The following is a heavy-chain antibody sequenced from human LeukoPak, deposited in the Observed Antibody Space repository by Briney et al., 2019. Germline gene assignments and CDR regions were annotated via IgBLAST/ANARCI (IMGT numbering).Heavy chain of an antibody. CDR2: ISGSGDTT. CDR1: GFTFSSYE. D-gene: IGHD3-10*01. Sequence: PGGSLRLSCAASGFTFSSYEMNWVRQAPGKGLEWVSAISGSGDTTYDADSVKGRFTISRDNSRSTLYLQMNSLRAEDTAVYFCAKALGSGTYLLHCWGQGTLVTVSS. V-gene: IGHV3-23*01. J-gene: IGHJ4*02. CDR3: AKALGSGTYLLHC.